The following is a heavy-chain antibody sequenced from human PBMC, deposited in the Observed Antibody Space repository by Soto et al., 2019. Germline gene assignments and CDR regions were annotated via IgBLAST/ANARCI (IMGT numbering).Heavy chain of an antibody. J-gene: IGHJ4*02. CDR1: GCTFSSYA. CDR3: ARGPSGSGLDY. Sequence: QVQLVQSGAEVNKPGCSLKVSCKASGCTFSSYAISWVRQAPGQGLEWMGGIIHLVGKANYAQSFKGRVTITTDESTSTAYLELSSLRSEDTAMYYCARGPSGSGLDYWGQGTLVTVSS. V-gene: IGHV1-69*01. D-gene: IGHD3-10*01. CDR2: IIHLVGKA.